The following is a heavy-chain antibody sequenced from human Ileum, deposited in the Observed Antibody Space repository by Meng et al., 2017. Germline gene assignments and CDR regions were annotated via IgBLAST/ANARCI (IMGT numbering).Heavy chain of an antibody. CDR1: GGSLSGCY. V-gene: IGHV4-34*01. J-gene: IGHJ6*02. Sequence: QVQLQQGGAGLLKPSETLSLICAVYGGSLSGCYWSWIRQPPGKGLEWIGEINHSGSTNYNPSLKIRVTISVDTSKNQFSLKLSSVTAANTAVYYCARGAHDYGDYDYYYGMDVWGQGTTVTVSS. D-gene: IGHD4-17*01. CDR3: ARGAHDYGDYDYYYGMDV. CDR2: INHSGST.